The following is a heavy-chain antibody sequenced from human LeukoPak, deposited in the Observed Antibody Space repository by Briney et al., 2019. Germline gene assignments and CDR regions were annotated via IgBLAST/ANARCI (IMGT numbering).Heavy chain of an antibody. CDR2: IYYSGST. J-gene: IGHJ4*02. D-gene: IGHD4-17*01. V-gene: IGHV4-59*12. CDR1: GGSISSYY. CDR3: ARTYGDYIFDY. Sequence: PSETLSLTCTVSGGSISSYYWSWIRQPPGKGLEWIGYIYYSGSTYYNPSLKSRVTISVDRSKNQFSLKLSSVTAADTAVYYCARTYGDYIFDYWGQGTLVTVSS.